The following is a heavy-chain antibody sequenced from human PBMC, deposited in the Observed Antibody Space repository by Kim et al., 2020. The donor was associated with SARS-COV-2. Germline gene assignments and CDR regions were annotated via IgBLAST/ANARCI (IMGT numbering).Heavy chain of an antibody. D-gene: IGHD6-13*01. J-gene: IGHJ5*02. V-gene: IGHV4-59*13. CDR1: GGSISSYY. Sequence: SETLSLTCTVSGGSISSYYWSWIRQPPGKGLEWIGYIYYSGSTNYNPSLKSRVTISVDTSKNQFSLKLSSVTAADTAVYYCARHLYSSSWSPNNWFDPWGQGTLVTVSS. CDR3: ARHLYSSSWSPNNWFDP. CDR2: IYYSGST.